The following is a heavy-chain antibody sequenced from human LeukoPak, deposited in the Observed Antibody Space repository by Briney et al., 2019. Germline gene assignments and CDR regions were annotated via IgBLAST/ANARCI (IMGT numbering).Heavy chain of an antibody. D-gene: IGHD2-8*01. J-gene: IGHJ4*02. CDR2: ISGSGAGT. CDR1: GFTFSSYA. V-gene: IGHV3-23*01. Sequence: PGGSLRPSCAVSGFTFSSYAMNWVRQAPGKGLEWVSGISGSGAGTYYADSVKGRFTISRDNSKNTLYLQMNSLRAEDTAVYYCAKMVREFYTISYYLDYWGQGTLVTVSS. CDR3: AKMVREFYTISYYLDY.